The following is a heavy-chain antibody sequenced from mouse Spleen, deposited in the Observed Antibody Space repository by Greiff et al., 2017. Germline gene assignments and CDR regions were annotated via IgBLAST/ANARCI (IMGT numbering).Heavy chain of an antibody. V-gene: IGHV1-42*01. CDR1: GYSFTGYY. J-gene: IGHJ1*01. Sequence: EVKLVESGPELVKPGASVKISCKASGYSFTGYYMNWVKQSPEKSLEWIGEINPSTGGTTYNQKFKAKATLTVDKSSSTAYMQLKSLTSEDSAVYYCARGIYYGRYFDVWGAGTTVTVSS. CDR2: INPSTGGT. D-gene: IGHD1-1*01. CDR3: ARGIYYGRYFDV.